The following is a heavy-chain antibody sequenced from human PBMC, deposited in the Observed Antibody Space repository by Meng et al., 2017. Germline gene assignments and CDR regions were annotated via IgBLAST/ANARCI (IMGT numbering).Heavy chain of an antibody. CDR2: IYHSGST. V-gene: IGHV4-38-2*02. J-gene: IGHJ4*02. CDR1: GYSISSGYY. D-gene: IGHD3-10*01. Sequence: SETLSLTCTVSGYSISSGYYWGWIRQPPGKGLEWIGSIYHSGSTYYNPSLKSRVTISVDTSKNQFSLKLSSVTAADTAVYYCARTRGGEVEFGYFDYWGQGKLVTVSS. CDR3: ARTRGGEVEFGYFDY.